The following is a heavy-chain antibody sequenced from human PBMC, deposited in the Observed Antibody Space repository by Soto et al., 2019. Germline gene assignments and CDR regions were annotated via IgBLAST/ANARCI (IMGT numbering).Heavy chain of an antibody. Sequence: PWGSLRLSCAASGFTFSSYAMSWVRQAPGKGLEWVSAISGSGGSTYYADSVKGRFTISRDNSKNTLYLQMNSLRAEDTAVYYCAKDEGGYDYWYYFDYWGQGTLVTVSS. J-gene: IGHJ4*02. V-gene: IGHV3-23*01. D-gene: IGHD5-12*01. CDR2: ISGSGGST. CDR3: AKDEGGYDYWYYFDY. CDR1: GFTFSSYA.